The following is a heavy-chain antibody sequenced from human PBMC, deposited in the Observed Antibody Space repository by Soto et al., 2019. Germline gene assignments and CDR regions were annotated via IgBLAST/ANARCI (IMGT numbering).Heavy chain of an antibody. J-gene: IGHJ5*02. CDR2: ISAYNGNT. V-gene: IGHV1-18*01. CDR3: ARDVTMVRGVIITRWFDP. D-gene: IGHD3-10*01. Sequence: GLEWMGWISAYNGNTNYAQKLQGRVTMTTDTSTSTAYMELRSLRSDDTAVYYCARDVTMVRGVIITRWFDPWGQGTLVTVSS.